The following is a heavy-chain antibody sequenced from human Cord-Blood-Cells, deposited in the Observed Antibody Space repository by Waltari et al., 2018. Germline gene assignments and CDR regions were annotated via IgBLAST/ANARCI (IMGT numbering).Heavy chain of an antibody. CDR1: GGSIRSSSYY. CDR3: ARQGRRDAFDI. J-gene: IGHJ3*02. CDR2: IYYSGST. Sequence: LQLQESGPGLVKPSETLSLTCTVSGGSIRSSSYYWGWIRQPPGKWLESIGSIYYSGSTYSTPSLKGRVTISVDTSKNQFSRKLSSVTAADTAVYYCARQGRRDAFDIWGQGTMVTVSS. V-gene: IGHV4-39*01.